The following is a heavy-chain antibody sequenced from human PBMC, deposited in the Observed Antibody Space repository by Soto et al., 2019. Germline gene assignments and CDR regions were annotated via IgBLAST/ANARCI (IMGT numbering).Heavy chain of an antibody. CDR1: GGSFTSNNW. CDR3: ASRDPGTSVDY. V-gene: IGHV4-4*02. Sequence: KPSETLSLTCAVSGGSFTSNNWWTWVRQPPGQGLEWIGEIYRTGSTNYNPSLKSRVTISLDKSEKQISLKVTSLTAADTAVYYCASRDPGTSVDYWGQGTLVTVSS. J-gene: IGHJ4*02. D-gene: IGHD1-7*01. CDR2: IYRTGST.